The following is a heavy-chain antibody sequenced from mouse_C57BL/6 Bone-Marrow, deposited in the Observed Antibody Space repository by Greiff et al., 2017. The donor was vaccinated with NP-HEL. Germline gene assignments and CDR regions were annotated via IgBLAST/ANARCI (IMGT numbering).Heavy chain of an antibody. Sequence: QVQLQQPGAELVMPGASVKLSCKASGYTFTSYWMHWVKQRPGQGLEWIGEIDPSDSYTNYNQKFKGKSTLTVDKYSSTAYVQLISLTSEDSAVYCCSAYFVYWGQGTLVTVSA. CDR3: SAYFVY. V-gene: IGHV1-69*01. D-gene: IGHD2-10*01. J-gene: IGHJ3*01. CDR1: GYTFTSYW. CDR2: IDPSDSYT.